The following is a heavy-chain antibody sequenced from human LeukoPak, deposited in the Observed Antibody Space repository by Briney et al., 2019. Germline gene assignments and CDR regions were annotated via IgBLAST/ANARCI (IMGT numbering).Heavy chain of an antibody. Sequence: SETLSLTCTVSGGSISSSSYYWGWIRQPPGKGLEWIGSIYHSGSTYYNPSLKSRVTIAVETSKNQFSLKLGSVTAADKAVYYCARFQQLAYFDYWGQGTLVTVSS. J-gene: IGHJ4*02. CDR1: GGSISSSSYY. D-gene: IGHD6-6*01. CDR3: ARFQQLAYFDY. CDR2: IYHSGST. V-gene: IGHV4-39*07.